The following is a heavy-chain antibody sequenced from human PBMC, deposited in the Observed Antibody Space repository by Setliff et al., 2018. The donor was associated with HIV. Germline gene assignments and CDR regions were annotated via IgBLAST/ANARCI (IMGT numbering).Heavy chain of an antibody. D-gene: IGHD3-3*01. CDR2: IIPVFGTT. J-gene: IGHJ3*02. Sequence: VASVKVSCKTSGGSFSSFALSWVRQAPGQGLEWMGGIIPVFGTTNYALKFQGRVTITADESTGTAYMELSSLRSEDTAVYYCARGPVLQSLDWFGLGEGFDIWGQGTMVTVSS. CDR1: GGSFSSFA. V-gene: IGHV1-69*13. CDR3: ARGPVLQSLDWFGLGEGFDI.